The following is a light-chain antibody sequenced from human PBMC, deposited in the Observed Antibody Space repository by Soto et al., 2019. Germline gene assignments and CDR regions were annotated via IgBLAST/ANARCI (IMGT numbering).Light chain of an antibody. CDR2: EVS. CDR1: SSDVGGYNY. J-gene: IGLJ1*01. CDR3: SSYTSSSIYV. Sequence: QSALTQPASVSGSPGQSITISCTGTSSDVGGYNYVSWYQHHPGKAPKLMIYEVSNRPSGVSNRFSGSKSGNTASLTISWLQAEDEADYYCSSYTSSSIYVFGTGTKLTVL. V-gene: IGLV2-14*01.